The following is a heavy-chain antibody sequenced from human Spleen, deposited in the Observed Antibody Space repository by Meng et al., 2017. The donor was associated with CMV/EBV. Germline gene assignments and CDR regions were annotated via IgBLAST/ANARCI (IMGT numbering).Heavy chain of an antibody. CDR3: ARRLGVVVVAATKNRAGYDY. CDR2: INHSGST. CDR1: VSGYY. V-gene: IGHV4-34*01. Sequence: VSGYYWSWIRQPPGKGMEWIGEINHSGSTNYNPSLKSRVTISVDTSKNQFSLKLSSVTAADTAVYYCARRLGVVVVAATKNRAGYDYWGQGTLVTVSS. J-gene: IGHJ4*02. D-gene: IGHD2-15*01.